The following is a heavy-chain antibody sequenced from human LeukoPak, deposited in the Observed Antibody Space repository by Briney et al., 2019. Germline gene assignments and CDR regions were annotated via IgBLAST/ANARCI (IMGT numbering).Heavy chain of an antibody. J-gene: IGHJ4*02. Sequence: PGGSLRLPCAASGFTFSSYSMNWVRQAPGKGLEWVSSISSSSSYIYYADSVKGRFTMSRDNAKNSLYLQMSSLRAEDTAVYYCARERAAQYDYWGQGILVTVSS. D-gene: IGHD4-11*01. V-gene: IGHV3-21*01. CDR3: ARERAAQYDY. CDR2: ISSSSSYI. CDR1: GFTFSSYS.